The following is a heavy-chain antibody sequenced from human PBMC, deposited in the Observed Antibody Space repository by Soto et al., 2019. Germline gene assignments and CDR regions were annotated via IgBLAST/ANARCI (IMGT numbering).Heavy chain of an antibody. Sequence: SETLSLTCTVSGGSISSYYWSWIRQPPGKGLEWIGYIFYSGSTNYNPSLKSRVTISVDTSKNQFSLKLSSVTAADTAVYYCARRRDAYHFFDYWGQGTLVTVSS. CDR3: ARRRDAYHFFDY. CDR2: IFYSGST. V-gene: IGHV4-59*08. D-gene: IGHD2-2*01. J-gene: IGHJ4*02. CDR1: GGSISSYY.